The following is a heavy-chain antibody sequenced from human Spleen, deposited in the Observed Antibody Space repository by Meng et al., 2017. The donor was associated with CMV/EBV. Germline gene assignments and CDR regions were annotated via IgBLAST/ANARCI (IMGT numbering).Heavy chain of an antibody. V-gene: IGHV3-30*04. CDR3: ARSDYDFWSGSRGYYYGMDV. D-gene: IGHD3-3*01. Sequence: GGSLRLSCAASGFTFSSYAMNWVRQAPGKGLEWVAVISYDGSNYYYADSVKGRFTISRDNSKNTLYLQMNSLRAEDTAVYYCARSDYDFWSGSRGYYYGMDVWGQGTTVTVSS. J-gene: IGHJ6*02. CDR1: GFTFSSYA. CDR2: ISYDGSNY.